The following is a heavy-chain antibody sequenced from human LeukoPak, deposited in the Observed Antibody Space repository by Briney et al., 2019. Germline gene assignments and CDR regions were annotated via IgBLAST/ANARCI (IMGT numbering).Heavy chain of an antibody. CDR1: GYTFTSYG. CDR2: ISAYNGNT. D-gene: IGHD4-17*01. CDR3: ARDRLRTADYGMDV. J-gene: IGHJ6*02. V-gene: IGHV1-18*01. Sequence: ASVKVSCKASGYTFTSYGISWVRQAPGQGLEWMGWISAYNGNTNYAQKLQGRVTVTADKSTSTAYMELSSLRSEDTAVYYCARDRLRTADYGMDVWGQGTTVTVSS.